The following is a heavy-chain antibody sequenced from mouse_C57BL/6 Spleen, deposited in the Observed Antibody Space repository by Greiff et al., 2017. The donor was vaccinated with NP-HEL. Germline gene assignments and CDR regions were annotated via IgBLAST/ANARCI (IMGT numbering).Heavy chain of an antibody. CDR2: IHPSDSDT. V-gene: IGHV1-74*01. Sequence: QVQLQQPGAELVKPGASVKVSCKASGYTFTSYWMHWVKQRPGQGLEWIGRIHPSDSDTNYNQKFKGKATLTVDTSSSTVYMQISSLTSEDSAVYYCERGNAMDYWGQGTTVTVSS. J-gene: IGHJ4*01. CDR1: GYTFTSYW. CDR3: ERGNAMDY.